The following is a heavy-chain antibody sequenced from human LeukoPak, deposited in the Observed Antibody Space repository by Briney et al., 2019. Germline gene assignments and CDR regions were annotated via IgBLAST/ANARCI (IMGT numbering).Heavy chain of an antibody. V-gene: IGHV4-38-2*02. J-gene: IGHJ4*02. CDR2: IYHSGST. D-gene: IGHD3-10*01. CDR1: GYSISSGYY. CDR3: ARVGSGAVFDY. Sequence: SETLSLTCTVSGYSISSGYYWGWIRQPPGKGLEGFGSIYHSGSTYYNPSLKSRVTISVDTSKKQFSLKQRSVTAADTPVYYCARVGSGAVFDYWGQGTLVTVSS.